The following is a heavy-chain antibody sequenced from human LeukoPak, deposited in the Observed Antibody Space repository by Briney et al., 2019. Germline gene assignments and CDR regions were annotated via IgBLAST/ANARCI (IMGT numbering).Heavy chain of an antibody. D-gene: IGHD2-2*01. CDR1: GFTFSSYA. V-gene: IGHV3-23*01. J-gene: IGHJ4*02. Sequence: GGSLRLSCAASGFTFSSYAMSWVRQAPGKGLEWVSAISGSGGSTYYADSVKGRFTISRDNSKNTPYLQMNSLRAEDTAVYYCAKGANQGGGLGYCSSTSCPPDYWGQGTLVTVSS. CDR2: ISGSGGST. CDR3: AKGANQGGGLGYCSSTSCPPDY.